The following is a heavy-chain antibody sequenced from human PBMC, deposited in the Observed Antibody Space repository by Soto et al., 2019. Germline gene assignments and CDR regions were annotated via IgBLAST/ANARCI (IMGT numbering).Heavy chain of an antibody. CDR3: ARGYSRGLYLGYYFDY. CDR1: GFTFRNYA. CDR2: ISGSADST. Sequence: EVQLLESGGNSVQPGGSLRLSCAASGFTFRNYAMTWVRQAPGRGLEWVSLISGSADSTFYADSLKGRFTISRDNSKSTLSLQVNSLRAEDSAIYYCARGYSRGLYLGYYFDYWGQGTLVTVAS. D-gene: IGHD6-19*01. J-gene: IGHJ4*02. V-gene: IGHV3-23*01.